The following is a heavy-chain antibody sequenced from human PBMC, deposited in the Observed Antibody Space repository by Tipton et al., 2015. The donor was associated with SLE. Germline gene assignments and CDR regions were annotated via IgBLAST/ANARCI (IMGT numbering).Heavy chain of an antibody. D-gene: IGHD3-16*01. Sequence: SLRLSCAASGFTFSIYSMHWVRQAPGKGLEWVAVISYDGSNKYYADSVKGRVTISIDTSKTQFSLRLSSVTAADTAVYYCARVFGGTGYMDVWGKGTTVTVSS. CDR2: ISYDGSNK. CDR1: GFTFSIYS. CDR3: ARVFGGTGYMDV. V-gene: IGHV3-30*04. J-gene: IGHJ6*03.